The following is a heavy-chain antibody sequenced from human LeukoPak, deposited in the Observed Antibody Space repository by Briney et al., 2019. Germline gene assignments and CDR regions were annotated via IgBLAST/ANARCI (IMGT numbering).Heavy chain of an antibody. CDR2: NYNNGST. CDR1: AGSITSSGYY. CDR3: ARHKSSGYNDY. J-gene: IGHJ4*02. D-gene: IGHD3-22*01. V-gene: IGHV4-39*01. Sequence: PSETLSLTCNVSAGSITSSGYYWGWIRQPPGKGLEWIGSNYNNGSTSYSTSLKSPVTISVDTSKIQFSLKLSSVTAADTAVYHCARHKSSGYNDYWGQGTLVTVSS.